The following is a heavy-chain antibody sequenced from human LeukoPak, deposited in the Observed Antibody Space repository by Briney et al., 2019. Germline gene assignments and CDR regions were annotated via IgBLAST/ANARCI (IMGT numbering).Heavy chain of an antibody. CDR2: IYYSGST. CDR3: ASVCSLAAACFDL. Sequence: LGNPSPNSTVTGGSISSYHWSWIRPPPRQGLDWVGYIYYSGSTNYNPSLKSRVTISVDTSKNQFSLKLSSVTAADTAVYYCASVCSLAAACFDLWGRGTLVTVSS. V-gene: IGHV4-59*01. CDR1: GGSISSYH. D-gene: IGHD6-13*01. J-gene: IGHJ2*01.